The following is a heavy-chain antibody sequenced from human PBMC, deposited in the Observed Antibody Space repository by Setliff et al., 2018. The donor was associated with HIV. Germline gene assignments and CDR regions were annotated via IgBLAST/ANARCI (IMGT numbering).Heavy chain of an antibody. V-gene: IGHV4-34*01. CDR2: INHSGST. Sequence: PSETLSLTCAVYGGSFSGYYWSWIRQPPGKGLEWIGEINHSGSTNYNPSLKSRVTISVGTSKNQFSLKLSSVTAADTAVYYCARARGMVRGVISYWGQGTLVTVSS. J-gene: IGHJ4*02. CDR3: ARARGMVRGVISY. CDR1: GGSFSGYY. D-gene: IGHD3-10*01.